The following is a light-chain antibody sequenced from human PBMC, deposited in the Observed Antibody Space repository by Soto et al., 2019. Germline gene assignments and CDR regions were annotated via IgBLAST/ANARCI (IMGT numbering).Light chain of an antibody. J-gene: IGLJ2*01. CDR3: SATDDRLSGPV. CDR2: SND. Sequence: QSVLTQPPSASGTPGQRVTISCSGSSSNIETNYVYWYQHLPGAAPKLFIYSNDQRPSGVPDRFSASKSGTSASLAISGLRSEDEGDYYGSATDDRLSGPVFGGGTKVTVL. V-gene: IGLV1-47*02. CDR1: SSNIETNY.